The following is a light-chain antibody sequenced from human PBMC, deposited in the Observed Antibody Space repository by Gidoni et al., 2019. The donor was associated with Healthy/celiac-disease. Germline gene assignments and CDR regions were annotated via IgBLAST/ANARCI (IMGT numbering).Light chain of an antibody. V-gene: IGKV1-33*01. CDR2: DAS. J-gene: IGKJ4*01. CDR3: QQYDNLPPTLT. Sequence: SVGDRVTITCQASQDISNYLNWYQQKPGKAPKLLIYDASNLETGVPSRFSGSGSGTDFTFTISSLQPEDIATYYCQQYDNLPPTLTFGGGTKVEIK. CDR1: QDISNY.